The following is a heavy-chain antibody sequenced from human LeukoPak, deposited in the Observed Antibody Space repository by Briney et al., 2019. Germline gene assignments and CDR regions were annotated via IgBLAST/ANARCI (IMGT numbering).Heavy chain of an antibody. Sequence: ASVKVSCKASGFTFTSSAMQWVRQARGQRLEWIGWIVVGSGNTNYAQKFQERVTITRDMSTSTAYMELSSLRSGDTAVYYCAADSSGYYYAFDIWGQGTMVTVSS. CDR3: AADSSGYYYAFDI. CDR2: IVVGSGNT. V-gene: IGHV1-58*02. D-gene: IGHD3-22*01. CDR1: GFTFTSSA. J-gene: IGHJ3*02.